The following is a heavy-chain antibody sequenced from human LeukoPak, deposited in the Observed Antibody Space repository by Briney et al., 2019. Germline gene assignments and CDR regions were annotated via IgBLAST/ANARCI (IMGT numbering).Heavy chain of an antibody. CDR2: ISRSGSTK. CDR1: GFTFSDYN. D-gene: IGHD2-15*01. V-gene: IGHV3-11*01. J-gene: IGHJ4*02. CDR3: AKDRRLAATTQDC. Sequence: GGSLRLSCAASGFTFSDYNMRWIRQAPGKGLEWVSSISRSGSTKYYADSVKGRFTISRDISKNMLYLQMNSLRAEDTAVYYCAKDRRLAATTQDCWGRGTLVTASS.